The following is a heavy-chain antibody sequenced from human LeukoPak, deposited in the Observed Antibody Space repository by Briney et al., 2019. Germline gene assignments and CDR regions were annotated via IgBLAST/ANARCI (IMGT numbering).Heavy chain of an antibody. J-gene: IGHJ6*04. CDR2: IYYSGST. CDR1: GGSISSGGYY. D-gene: IGHD2/OR15-2a*01. CDR3: ARRPRKNSALDA. V-gene: IGHV4-31*03. Sequence: SQTLSLTCTVSGGSISSGGYYWSWIRQHPGKGLEWIGYIYYSGSTYYNPSLKSRVTISVDTSKNQFSLKLSSVTAADTAVYYCARRPRKNSALDAWGKGTTVTVSS.